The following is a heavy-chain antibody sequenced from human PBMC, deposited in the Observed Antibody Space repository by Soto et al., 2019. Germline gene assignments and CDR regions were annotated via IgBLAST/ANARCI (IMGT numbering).Heavy chain of an antibody. CDR2: ISSSSSYI. V-gene: IGHV3-21*01. CDR1: GFTFSSYS. CDR3: ARAYSGYDFHWFDP. J-gene: IGHJ5*02. D-gene: IGHD5-12*01. Sequence: GGSLRLSYAASGFTFSSYSMNWVRQAPGKGLEWVSSISSSSSYIYYADSVKGRFTISRDNAKNSLYLQMNSLRAEDTAVYYCARAYSGYDFHWFDPWGQGTLVTVSS.